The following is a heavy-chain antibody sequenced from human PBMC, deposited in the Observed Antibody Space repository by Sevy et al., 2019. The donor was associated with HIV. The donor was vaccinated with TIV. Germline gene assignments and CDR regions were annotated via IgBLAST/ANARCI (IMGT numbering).Heavy chain of an antibody. Sequence: GGSLRLSCAASGFTFSSYGMHWVRQAPGKGLEWVAVISYDGSNKYYADSVKGRFTISRGNSKNTLYLQMNSLRAEDTAVYYCAKTQYSGSYTGYFDYWGQGTLVTVSS. J-gene: IGHJ4*02. D-gene: IGHD1-26*01. V-gene: IGHV3-30*18. CDR3: AKTQYSGSYTGYFDY. CDR2: ISYDGSNK. CDR1: GFTFSSYG.